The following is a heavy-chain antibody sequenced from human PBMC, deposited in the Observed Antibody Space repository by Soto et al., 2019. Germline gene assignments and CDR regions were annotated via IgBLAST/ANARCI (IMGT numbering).Heavy chain of an antibody. J-gene: IGHJ4*02. CDR3: ARGFCSGGSCALVPFEY. CDR2: SYYSGTT. V-gene: IGHV4-59*01. CDR1: GTSINNYY. D-gene: IGHD2-15*01. Sequence: PSETLSLTCTVSGTSINNYYWSWIRQPPGKGLECLGYSYYSGTTNNIPSLKSRFTISVDKSKNQFSLKLSSVTAADTAVYYCARGFCSGGSCALVPFEYWGQGALVTVSS.